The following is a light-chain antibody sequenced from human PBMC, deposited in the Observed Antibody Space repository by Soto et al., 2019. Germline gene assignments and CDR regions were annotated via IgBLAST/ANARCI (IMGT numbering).Light chain of an antibody. CDR1: QSISSY. CDR2: DAT. J-gene: IGKJ1*01. CDR3: QQSYSTLRT. V-gene: IGKV1-39*01. Sequence: IHMTHSPASLPASVLYRVTITFLASQSISSYLNWYQQKPGKAPKLLIYDATNLQSGVPSRFSGSGSGTDFTLTISSLQPEDFATYYCQQSYSTLRTFGQGTKVDIK.